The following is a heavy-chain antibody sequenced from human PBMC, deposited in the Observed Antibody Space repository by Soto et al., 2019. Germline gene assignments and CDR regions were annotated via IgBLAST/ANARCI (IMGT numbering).Heavy chain of an antibody. D-gene: IGHD1-26*01. Sequence: VGSLRLSCAASGFTINNAWMSWVRQAPGKGLEWVGRIKSKGNGGTADYAAPVKGRFTISRDDSKNMLYLQMNSLKTEDTAVYYCITTDSGNPARPYLDLCGQRTPVTVSS. CDR2: IKSKGNGGTA. J-gene: IGHJ4*02. V-gene: IGHV3-15*01. CDR3: ITTDSGNPARPYLDL. CDR1: GFTINNAW.